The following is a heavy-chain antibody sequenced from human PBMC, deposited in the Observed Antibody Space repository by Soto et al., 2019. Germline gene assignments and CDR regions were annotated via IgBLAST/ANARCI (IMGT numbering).Heavy chain of an antibody. V-gene: IGHV4-31*03. Sequence: QVQLQESGPGLVKPSQTLSLTCTVSGDSISSGGYYWSWIRQHPGKGLEWIGYSYYSGSTYYNPSLKSRAIISVVTSRNQFSLNLISVTAADTAVYYCASFNDRSEPAAIIYLGQGTLLTVSS. D-gene: IGHD2-2*02. J-gene: IGHJ4*02. CDR1: GDSISSGGYY. CDR3: ASFNDRSEPAAIIY. CDR2: SYYSGST.